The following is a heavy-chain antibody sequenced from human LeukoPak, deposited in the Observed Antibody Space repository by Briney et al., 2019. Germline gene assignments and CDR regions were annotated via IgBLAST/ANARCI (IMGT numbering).Heavy chain of an antibody. J-gene: IGHJ4*02. Sequence: PGGSLRLSCAASGFTSSSFAMSWVRQAPGKGLEWVSTISGAGGTTYYADSVKGRFTISRDNSKKTLDLQMISLRAEDTAVYFCAKSSAAAVKNYFFDSWGQGTLVTVSS. D-gene: IGHD6-25*01. V-gene: IGHV3-23*01. CDR3: AKSSAAAVKNYFFDS. CDR1: GFTSSSFA. CDR2: ISGAGGTT.